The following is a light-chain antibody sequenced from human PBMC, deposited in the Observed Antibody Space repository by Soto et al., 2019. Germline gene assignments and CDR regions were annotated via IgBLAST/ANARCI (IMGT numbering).Light chain of an antibody. V-gene: IGKV3-15*01. Sequence: EIVMTQSPATLSVSPGERATLSCRASQSVSGNLAWYQQKPGQAPRLLIYGASTRATGIPARFSGSGSGTEFTITISSLQSEDFAVYYSQQYNNRRPITFGQGTKLEIK. J-gene: IGKJ2*01. CDR3: QQYNNRRPIT. CDR2: GAS. CDR1: QSVSGN.